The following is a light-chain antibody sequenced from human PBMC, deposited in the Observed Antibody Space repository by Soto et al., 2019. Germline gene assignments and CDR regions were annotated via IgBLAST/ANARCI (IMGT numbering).Light chain of an antibody. CDR2: LGS. V-gene: IGKV2-28*01. CDR3: MKPLQKPRK. Sequence: IVMNQSPRSLSVTPGEPASISCRSSQSLLHTNGYTYLNWYLQKPGQSPHLLIYLGSRRAPGVLERISGIGAGTDFTLTINRVEADDVGIYCCMKPLQKPRKFGQGTKVEI. J-gene: IGKJ1*01. CDR1: QSLLHTNGYTY.